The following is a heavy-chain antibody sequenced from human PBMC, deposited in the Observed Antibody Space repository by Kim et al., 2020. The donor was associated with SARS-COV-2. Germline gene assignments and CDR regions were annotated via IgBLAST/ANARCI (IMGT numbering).Heavy chain of an antibody. Sequence: GGSLRLSCAASGFTFSSYAMSWVRQAPGKGLEWVSAISGSGGSTYYADSVKGRFTISRDNSKNTLYLQMNSLRAEDTAVYYCAKEKEARRVVRGVIAYFDYWGQGTLVTVSS. CDR2: ISGSGGST. D-gene: IGHD3-10*01. V-gene: IGHV3-23*01. J-gene: IGHJ4*02. CDR3: AKEKEARRVVRGVIAYFDY. CDR1: GFTFSSYA.